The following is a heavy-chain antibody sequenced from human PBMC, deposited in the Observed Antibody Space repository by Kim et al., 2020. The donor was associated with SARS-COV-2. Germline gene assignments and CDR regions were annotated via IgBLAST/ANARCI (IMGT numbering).Heavy chain of an antibody. CDR2: IKQDGSEK. CDR1: GFTFSSYW. V-gene: IGHV3-7*01. CDR3: ARVVEVVTYNWFDP. J-gene: IGHJ5*02. D-gene: IGHD2-21*02. Sequence: GGSLRLSCAASGFTFSSYWMSWVRQAPGKGLEWVANIKQDGSEKYYVDSVKGRFTISRDNAKNSLYLQMNSLRAEDTAVYYCARVVEVVTYNWFDPWGQGTLVTVSS.